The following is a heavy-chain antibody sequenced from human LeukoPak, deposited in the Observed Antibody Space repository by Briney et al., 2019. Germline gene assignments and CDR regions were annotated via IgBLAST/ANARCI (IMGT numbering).Heavy chain of an antibody. V-gene: IGHV3-30-3*01. J-gene: IGHJ4*02. Sequence: PGGSLRLFCAASGFTFSSFAMHWVRQAPGKGLEWVAVISYDGSNKCFADSVKGRFTISRDNSKNTLYLQMNSLRAEDTAVYYCARDQMIAAAGLDYWGQGTLVTVSS. CDR1: GFTFSSFA. CDR2: ISYDGSNK. D-gene: IGHD6-13*01. CDR3: ARDQMIAAAGLDY.